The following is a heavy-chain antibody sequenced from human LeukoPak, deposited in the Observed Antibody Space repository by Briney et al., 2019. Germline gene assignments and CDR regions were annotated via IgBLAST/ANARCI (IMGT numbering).Heavy chain of an antibody. Sequence: SETLSLTCTVSGGSISSYYWSWIRQPPGKGLEWIGYIYYSGSTNYNPSLKSRVTISVDTPKNQFSLKLSSVIAADTAVYYCARVSGWLLDYWGQGTLVTVSS. CDR3: ARVSGWLLDY. D-gene: IGHD3-10*01. CDR2: IYYSGST. V-gene: IGHV4-59*01. CDR1: GGSISSYY. J-gene: IGHJ4*02.